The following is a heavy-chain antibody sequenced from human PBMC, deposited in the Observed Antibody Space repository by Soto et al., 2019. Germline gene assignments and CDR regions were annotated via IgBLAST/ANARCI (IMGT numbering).Heavy chain of an antibody. V-gene: IGHV1-69*04. CDR3: VRELDIVVVPAAMEDWFDP. CDR1: GGTFSSYT. CDR2: IIPILGIA. D-gene: IGHD2-2*03. Sequence: ASVKVSCKASGGTFSSYTISWVRQAPGQGLEWMGRIIPILGIANYAQKFQGRVTITADKSTSTAYMELSSLRSEDTAVYYCVRELDIVVVPAAMEDWFDPWGQGTLVTVSS. J-gene: IGHJ5*02.